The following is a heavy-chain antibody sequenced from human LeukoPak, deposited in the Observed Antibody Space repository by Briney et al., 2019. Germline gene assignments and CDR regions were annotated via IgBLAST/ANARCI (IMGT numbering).Heavy chain of an antibody. Sequence: PSETLSLTCTVSGGSISSSSYFWGWIRQPPGKGLEWIGSIYYSGSTYYNPSLKSRVTISVDTSKNQFSLKLSSVTAADTAVYYCARTRVSYFDLWGRGTLVTVSS. V-gene: IGHV4-39*07. CDR2: IYYSGST. J-gene: IGHJ2*01. CDR1: GGSISSSSYF. CDR3: ARTRVSYFDL. D-gene: IGHD6-6*01.